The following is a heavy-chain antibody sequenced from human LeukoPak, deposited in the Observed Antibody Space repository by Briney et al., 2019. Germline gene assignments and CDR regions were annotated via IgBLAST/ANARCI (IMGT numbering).Heavy chain of an antibody. CDR3: ARDSSALDAFDI. D-gene: IGHD1-26*01. Sequence: GGSLRPSCAASGFTVSSNYMSWVRQAPGKGLEWVSVIYSGGSTYYADSVKGRFTISRDNSKNTLYLQMNSLRAEDTAVYYCARDSSALDAFDIWGQGTMVTVSS. CDR2: IYSGGST. V-gene: IGHV3-66*01. J-gene: IGHJ3*02. CDR1: GFTVSSNY.